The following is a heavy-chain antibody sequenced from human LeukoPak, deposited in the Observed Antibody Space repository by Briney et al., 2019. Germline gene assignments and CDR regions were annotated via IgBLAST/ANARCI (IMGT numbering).Heavy chain of an antibody. J-gene: IGHJ6*02. CDR2: TRNKANSYTT. D-gene: IGHD3-22*01. Sequence: PGGSLRLSCAASKYTFSSNSLSWVRQAPGKGLEWVGRTRNKANSYTTEYAASVKGRFTISRDDSKNSLYLQMNSLKTEDTAVYYCAREANYYDSSGYGMDVWGQGTTVTVSS. CDR3: AREANYYDSSGYGMDV. CDR1: KYTFSSNS. V-gene: IGHV3-72*01.